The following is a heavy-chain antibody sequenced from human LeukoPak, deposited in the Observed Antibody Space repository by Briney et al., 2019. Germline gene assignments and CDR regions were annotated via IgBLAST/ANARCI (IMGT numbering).Heavy chain of an antibody. CDR2: NYYGGST. J-gene: IGHJ4*02. Sequence: PSETLSITCTVSGGSISSSSYYWGWIRQPPGKGLEWIGSNYYGGSTYYNPSLKSRVTISVDTSKNQFSLKLSSVTAADTAVYFCARVWTDSGSYYDDRGAFDYWGQGTLVTVSS. CDR3: ARVWTDSGSYYDDRGAFDY. V-gene: IGHV4-39*07. CDR1: GGSISSSSYY. D-gene: IGHD1-26*01.